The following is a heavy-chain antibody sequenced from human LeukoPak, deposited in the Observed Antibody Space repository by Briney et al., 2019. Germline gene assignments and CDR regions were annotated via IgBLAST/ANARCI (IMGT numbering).Heavy chain of an antibody. V-gene: IGHV3-33*06. J-gene: IGHJ4*02. CDR2: IWDDGNKK. Sequence: GGSLRLSCAASGFTFSSYGMHWVRQAPGKGLECVAVIWDDGNKKYYVDSVKGRFTISRDNSKKTLYLQMNSLRAEDTAVYYCAKDKSGFRLDYWGQGTLVTVSS. CDR3: AKDKSGFRLDY. CDR1: GFTFSSYG.